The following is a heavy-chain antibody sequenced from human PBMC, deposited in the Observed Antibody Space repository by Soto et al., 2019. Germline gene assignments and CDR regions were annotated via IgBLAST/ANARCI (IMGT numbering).Heavy chain of an antibody. CDR1: GFTFSSYS. D-gene: IGHD6-19*01. CDR2: ISSSSSYI. CDR3: AREGGSIAVAVYYYYYMDV. J-gene: IGHJ6*03. V-gene: IGHV3-21*01. Sequence: GGSLRLSCAASGFTFSSYSMNWVRQAPGKGLEWVSSISSSSSYIYYADSVKGRFTISRDNAKNSLYLQMNSLRAEDTAVYYCAREGGSIAVAVYYYYYMDVWGKGTTVTVSS.